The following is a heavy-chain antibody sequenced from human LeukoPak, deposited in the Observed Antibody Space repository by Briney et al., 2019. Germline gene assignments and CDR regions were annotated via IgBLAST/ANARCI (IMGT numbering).Heavy chain of an antibody. CDR1: GFSFSMYS. CDR3: VRERDRGIDVADGFDY. Sequence: PGGSLRLSCAASGFSFSMYSMAWVRQAPGKGLEWVSVINDRGGYIQDADSVKGRFTISRDNYQNTLFLQMNSLRAEDTAVYYCVRERDRGIDVADGFDYWGQGTLVTVSS. J-gene: IGHJ4*02. V-gene: IGHV3-23*01. D-gene: IGHD6-19*01. CDR2: INDRGGYI.